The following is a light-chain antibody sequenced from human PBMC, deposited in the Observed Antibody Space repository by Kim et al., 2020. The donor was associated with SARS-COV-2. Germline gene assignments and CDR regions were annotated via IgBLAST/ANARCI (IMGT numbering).Light chain of an antibody. V-gene: IGLV3-19*01. CDR1: SLRSFY. Sequence: SSELTQDPAVSVALGQTVRVTCQGDSLRSFYASWYRQKPGQAPVLVIYGKNNRPSGIPDRFSGSSSGNTASLTITGAQAQDEADYYCNSRDSSGTRLVFGGGTQLTVL. J-gene: IGLJ2*01. CDR3: NSRDSSGTRLV. CDR2: GKN.